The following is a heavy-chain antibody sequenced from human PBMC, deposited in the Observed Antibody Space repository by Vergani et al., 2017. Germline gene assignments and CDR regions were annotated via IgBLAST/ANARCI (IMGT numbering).Heavy chain of an antibody. D-gene: IGHD5-12*01. CDR1: GGSISSSSYY. V-gene: IGHV4-39*01. J-gene: IGHJ4*02. CDR2: IYYSGST. CDR3: ASYSGYDYGADY. Sequence: QLQLQESGPGLVKPSETLSLTCTVSGGSISSSSYYWGWIRQPPGKGLEWIGSIYYSGSTYYNPSLKSRVTISVDTSKNQFSRKLSSVTAADTAVYYCASYSGYDYGADYWGQGTPVTVSS.